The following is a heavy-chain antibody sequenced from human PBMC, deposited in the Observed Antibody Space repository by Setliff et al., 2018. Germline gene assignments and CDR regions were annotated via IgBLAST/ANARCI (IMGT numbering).Heavy chain of an antibody. CDR1: GASITSGGFY. CDR2: ISPSGST. V-gene: IGHV4-61*09. J-gene: IGHJ1*01. D-gene: IGHD3-22*01. CDR3: ARQDRFYDRSVFVEYFQH. Sequence: SETLSLTCSVSGASITSGGFYWTWIRQPAGKGLEWIGHISPSGSTTYNPSVKSRVTISVDTSKNQFSLKLSSVTAADTAVYYCARQDRFYDRSVFVEYFQHWGQGALVTVSS.